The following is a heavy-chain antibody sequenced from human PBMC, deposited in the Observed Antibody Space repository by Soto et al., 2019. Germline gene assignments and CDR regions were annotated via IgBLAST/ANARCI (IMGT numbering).Heavy chain of an antibody. CDR1: GFTFSSYA. CDR3: ARDVTSVGGWYWFDP. D-gene: IGHD6-19*01. V-gene: IGHV3-30-3*01. J-gene: IGHJ5*02. Sequence: QVQLVESGGGVVQPGRSLRLSCAASGFTFSSYAMHWVRQAPGKGLEWVAVISYDGSNKYYADSVKGRFIISRDNSKNTLYLQMNSLRAEDTAVYYCARDVTSVGGWYWFDPWGQGTLVTVSS. CDR2: ISYDGSNK.